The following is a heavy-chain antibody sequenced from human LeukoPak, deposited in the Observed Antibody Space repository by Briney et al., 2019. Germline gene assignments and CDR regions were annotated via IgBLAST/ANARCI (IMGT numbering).Heavy chain of an antibody. J-gene: IGHJ3*02. CDR1: GNTFTDYY. D-gene: IGHD2-2*01. V-gene: IGHV1-2*02. CDR3: AKVVHGTVAFDI. CDR2: INPNSGGT. Sequence: GASVKVSCKASGNTFTDYYVHWVRQAPGQGLEWMGWINPNSGGTNYAQKFQGRVTMTRDTSISTAYMDLSRLRSDDTAVYYCAKVVHGTVAFDIWGQGTLVTVSS.